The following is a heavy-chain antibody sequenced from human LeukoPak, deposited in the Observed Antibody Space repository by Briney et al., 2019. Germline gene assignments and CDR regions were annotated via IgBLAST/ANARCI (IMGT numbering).Heavy chain of an antibody. CDR1: GFTFSSFW. Sequence: GGSLRLSCVASGFTFSSFWMSWVRQAPGRGLERVANIRNDGVEIYYMDSVKGRFTISRDNAKNSVYLQMNSLRAEDTAVYYCARDMGWQQFDCWGQGTLVTVSS. CDR2: IRNDGVEI. J-gene: IGHJ4*02. V-gene: IGHV3-7*01. CDR3: ARDMGWQQFDC. D-gene: IGHD5-24*01.